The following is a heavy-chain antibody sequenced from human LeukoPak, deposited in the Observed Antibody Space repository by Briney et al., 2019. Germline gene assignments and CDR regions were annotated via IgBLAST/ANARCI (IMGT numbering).Heavy chain of an antibody. V-gene: IGHV4-39*01. Sequence: TETLSLTCTVSGGSISSSSYYWGWIRQPPGKGLEWIGSIYYSGSTYYNPSLKSRVTISVDTSKNQFSLKLSSVTAADTAVYYCARHSDCSGGSCYSPHFDYWGQGTLVTVSS. J-gene: IGHJ4*02. CDR3: ARHSDCSGGSCYSPHFDY. CDR1: GGSISSSSYY. CDR2: IYYSGST. D-gene: IGHD2-15*01.